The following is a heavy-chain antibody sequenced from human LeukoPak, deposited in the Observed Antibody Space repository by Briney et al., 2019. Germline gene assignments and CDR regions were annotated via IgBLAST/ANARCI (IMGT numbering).Heavy chain of an antibody. D-gene: IGHD6-6*01. CDR3: ARGIAARPRPLDY. CDR1: GFTFSSYA. CDR2: ISYDGSNK. Sequence: PGGSLRLSCAASGFTFSSYAMHWVRQAPGKGLEWVAVISYDGSNKYYADSVEGRFTISRDNSKNTLYLQMNSLRAEDTAVYYCARGIAARPRPLDYWGQGTLVTVSS. V-gene: IGHV3-30-3*01. J-gene: IGHJ4*02.